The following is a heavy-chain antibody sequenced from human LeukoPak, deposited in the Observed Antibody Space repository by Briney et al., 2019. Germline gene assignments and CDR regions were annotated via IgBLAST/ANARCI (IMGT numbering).Heavy chain of an antibody. V-gene: IGHV3-30*04. CDR3: AKDGPSLLAAFDI. J-gene: IGHJ3*02. CDR2: ISYDGSNK. D-gene: IGHD1-26*01. Sequence: SGGSLRLSCAASGFTFSSYAMHWVRQAPGKGLEWVAVISYDGSNKYYADSVKGRFTISRDNSKNTLYLQMNSLRAEDTAVYYCAKDGPSLLAAFDIWGQGTMVTVSS. CDR1: GFTFSSYA.